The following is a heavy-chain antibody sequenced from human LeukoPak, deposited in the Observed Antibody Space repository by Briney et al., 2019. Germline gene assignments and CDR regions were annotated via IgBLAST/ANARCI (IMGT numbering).Heavy chain of an antibody. CDR2: IRYDGSNK. CDR3: AKDTTPPKAGFDP. J-gene: IGHJ5*02. Sequence: GGSLRLSCAASGFTFSSYGMHWVRQAPGKGQEWVAFIRYDGSNKYYADSVKGRFTISRDSSKYTLYLQMNSLRAEDTSIYFCAKDTTPPKAGFDPWGQGTLVTVSS. V-gene: IGHV3-30*02. D-gene: IGHD1-14*01. CDR1: GFTFSSYG.